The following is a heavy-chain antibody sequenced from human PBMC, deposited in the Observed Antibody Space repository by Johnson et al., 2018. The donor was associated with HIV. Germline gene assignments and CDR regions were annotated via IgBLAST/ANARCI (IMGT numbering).Heavy chain of an antibody. CDR2: VNWNGART. CDR1: GFIFDDFG. J-gene: IGHJ3*02. CDR3: AKARDSYGYGGAFDI. V-gene: IGHV3-20*04. D-gene: IGHD5-18*01. Sequence: VQLVESGGGVVRPGESLRLSCAASGFIFDDFGMNWVRHAPGKGLEWVSDVNWNGARTGYADSVKGRFTIPRDNAKNSVYLQMNSLRVEDTAAYYCAKARDSYGYGGAFDIWGQGTMVTVSS.